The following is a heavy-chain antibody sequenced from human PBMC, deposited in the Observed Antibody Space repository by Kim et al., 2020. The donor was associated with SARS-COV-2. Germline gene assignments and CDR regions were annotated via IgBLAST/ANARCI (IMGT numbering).Heavy chain of an antibody. V-gene: IGHV1-18*01. Sequence: ASVKVSCKASGYTFTSYGISWVRQAPGQGLEWMGWISAYNGNTNYSQKLQGRVTITTDTSTSTAYMELRSLRSDDTAVYYCVRAGPTGTYYVFWSGYYTGGFAYWGPGTLVTVSS. J-gene: IGHJ4*02. CDR2: ISAYNGNT. D-gene: IGHD3-3*01. CDR1: GYTFTSYG. CDR3: VRAGPTGTYYVFWSGYYTGGFAY.